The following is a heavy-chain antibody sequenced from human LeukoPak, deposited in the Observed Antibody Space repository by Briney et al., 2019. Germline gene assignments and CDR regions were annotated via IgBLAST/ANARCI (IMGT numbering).Heavy chain of an antibody. CDR3: ANDPGPNDSSGTDY. CDR2: ISGSGGST. V-gene: IGHV3-23*01. D-gene: IGHD3-22*01. J-gene: IGHJ4*02. Sequence: GGSLRLSCAASGFTFSSYAMSWVRQAPGKGLEWVSAISGSGGSTYYADSVKGRFTISRDNSKNTLYLQMNSLRAEDTAVYYCANDPGPNDSSGTDYWGQGTLVTVSS. CDR1: GFTFSSYA.